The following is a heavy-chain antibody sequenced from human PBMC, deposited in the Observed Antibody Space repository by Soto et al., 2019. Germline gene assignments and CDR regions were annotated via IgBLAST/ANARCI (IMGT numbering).Heavy chain of an antibody. D-gene: IGHD2-2*01. CDR2: ISKDGNTK. J-gene: IGHJ3*01. CDR1: GFTINDYA. Sequence: QVNLEQSGGGAAQAGRSLRLSCVVSGFTINDYAIHWVRRTPGKGLQWVATISKDGNTKKFVESVKGRFFLTRDTSRNTVFLLMDSLRSEDTGLYYCAKDYLGSSNSFDVWGRGTVVSVSS. CDR3: AKDYLGSSNSFDV. V-gene: IGHV3-30*18.